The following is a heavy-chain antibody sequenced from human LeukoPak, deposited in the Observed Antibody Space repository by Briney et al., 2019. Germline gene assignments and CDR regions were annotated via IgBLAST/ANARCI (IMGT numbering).Heavy chain of an antibody. CDR1: GFTFSSYS. Sequence: GGSLRLSCAASGFTFSSYSMNWVRQAPGKWLEWVSSISSSSSYIYYADSVKGRFTISRDNAKNSLYLQMNSLRAEDTAVYYCARDRSSSWYQVLFDPWGQGTLVTVSS. J-gene: IGHJ5*02. V-gene: IGHV3-21*01. CDR2: ISSSSSYI. D-gene: IGHD6-13*01. CDR3: ARDRSSSWYQVLFDP.